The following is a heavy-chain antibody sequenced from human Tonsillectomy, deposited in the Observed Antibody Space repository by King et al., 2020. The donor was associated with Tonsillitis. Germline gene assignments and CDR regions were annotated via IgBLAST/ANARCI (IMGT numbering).Heavy chain of an antibody. J-gene: IGHJ4*02. V-gene: IGHV1-69*04. Sequence: QVQLVQSGAEVKKPGSSVKVSCKASGGTFSSYDINWVRQAPGQGLEWMGRIIPILGIANYAQKFQGRVTITADKSTSTAYMELSSLRSEDTAIYFCVKDMIAVAGRDYWGQGTLVTVSS. CDR2: IIPILGIA. CDR1: GGTFSSYD. D-gene: IGHD6-19*01. CDR3: VKDMIAVAGRDY.